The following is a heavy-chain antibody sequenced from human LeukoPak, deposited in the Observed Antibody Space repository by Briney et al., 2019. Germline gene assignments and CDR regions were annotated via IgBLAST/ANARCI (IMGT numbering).Heavy chain of an antibody. CDR2: ISYDGSNK. V-gene: IGHV3-30*04. J-gene: IGHJ4*02. CDR3: ARDHIPGIAVAGTARFDY. CDR1: GFTFSSYA. D-gene: IGHD6-19*01. Sequence: GGSLRLSCAASGFTFSSYAMHWVRQAPGKGLEWVAVISYDGSNKYYADSVKGRFTISRDNSKNTLYLQMNSLRAEDTAVYYCARDHIPGIAVAGTARFDYWGQGTLVTVSS.